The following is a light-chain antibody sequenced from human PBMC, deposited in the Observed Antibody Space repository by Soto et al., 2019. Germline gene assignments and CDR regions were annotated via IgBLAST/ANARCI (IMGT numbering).Light chain of an antibody. J-gene: IGKJ1*01. CDR2: GAS. Sequence: GDRVTITCRASESISTWLAWYQQKPGKAPKLLIYGASSLESGVPPRFSGDGSGTEFTLTISSLQRDDFATYYCQQYNSYWTFGQGTKVDIK. CDR3: QQYNSYWT. CDR1: ESISTW. V-gene: IGKV1-5*03.